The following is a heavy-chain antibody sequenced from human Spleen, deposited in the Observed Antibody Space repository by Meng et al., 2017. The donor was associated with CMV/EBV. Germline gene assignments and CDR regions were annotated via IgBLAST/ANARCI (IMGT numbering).Heavy chain of an antibody. V-gene: IGHV1-2*02. J-gene: IGHJ4*02. Sequence: ASVKVSCKASGYTFTAYYIHWVRQAPGQGLEYMGWIHPNSGDSNSPQYLRGRVTMTRATSISTAYMELSSLRSDDTAIYYCTRALLGHPQDYWGQGTTVTVSS. CDR1: GYTFTAYY. CDR2: IHPNSGDS. CDR3: TRALLGHPQDY.